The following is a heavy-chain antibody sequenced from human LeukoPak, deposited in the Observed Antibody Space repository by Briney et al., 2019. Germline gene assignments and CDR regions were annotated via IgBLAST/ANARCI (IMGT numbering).Heavy chain of an antibody. CDR2: ISGSGGST. CDR3: ARGYGSEFDY. CDR1: GFNFDIFA. V-gene: IGHV3-23*01. Sequence: GGSLRLSCVASGFNFDIFAMSWVRQAPGKGLEWVSAISGSGGSTYYADSVKGRFTISRDNSKNTLYLQMNSLRAEDTAVYYCARGYGSEFDYWGQGTLVTVSS. D-gene: IGHD3-10*01. J-gene: IGHJ4*02.